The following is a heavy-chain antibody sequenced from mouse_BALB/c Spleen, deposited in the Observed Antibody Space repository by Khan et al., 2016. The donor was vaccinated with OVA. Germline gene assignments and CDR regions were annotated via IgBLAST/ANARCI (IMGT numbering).Heavy chain of an antibody. CDR1: GYSFTSYG. CDR2: IWAGGST. J-gene: IGHJ2*01. V-gene: IGHV2-9*02. CDR3: ARREDI. D-gene: IGHD1-3*01. Sequence: QVQLKQSGPGLVAPAPTLSISCNVSGYSFTSYGVHWVRQPPGQGLEWLGVIWAGGSTNYYSALMSSLTISKDKSKSQVVLKMNSLQTDDTAMYYGARREDIWGQGTTLTVSA.